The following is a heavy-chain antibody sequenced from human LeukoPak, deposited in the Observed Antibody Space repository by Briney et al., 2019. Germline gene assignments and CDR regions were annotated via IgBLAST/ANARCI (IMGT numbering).Heavy chain of an antibody. J-gene: IGHJ4*02. V-gene: IGHV1-18*01. CDR2: ISGYNGNT. D-gene: IGHD2-8*01. Sequence: GASVKVSCKASGYTFTSYGISWMRQAPGQGLEWMGWISGYNGNTNYVQKFQGRVAMTTDPSTSTIYMELRSLRVDDTALYYCARDNGHKGVDYWGQGTLVTVSS. CDR1: GYTFTSYG. CDR3: ARDNGHKGVDY.